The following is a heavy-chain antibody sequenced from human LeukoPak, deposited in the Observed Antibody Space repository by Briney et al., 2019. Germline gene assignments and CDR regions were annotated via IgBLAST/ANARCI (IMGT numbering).Heavy chain of an antibody. J-gene: IGHJ4*02. D-gene: IGHD2-15*01. CDR2: IKKDGSGK. Sequence: PGGSLRLSCAASGFSFSTYWMSWVRQAPGKGLEWVANIKKDGSGKYYVDSVKGRFTISRDNAKSSLYLQMNSLTAEDTAVYYCARVGSTCDHWGQGTLVTVSS. CDR3: ARVGSTCDH. V-gene: IGHV3-7*05. CDR1: GFSFSTYW.